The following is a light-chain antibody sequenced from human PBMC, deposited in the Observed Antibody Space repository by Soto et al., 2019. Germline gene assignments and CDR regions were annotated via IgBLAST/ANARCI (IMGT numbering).Light chain of an antibody. J-gene: IGKJ4*01. CDR1: QAISTH. CDR2: AAS. V-gene: IGKV1-9*01. CDR3: QHLYTYPLT. Sequence: DIQVTQSTSFLSASVGDRVTITCRASQAISTHLAWYQQKPGKAPKVLITAASTSQSEVPSRSRGSESGTEFTLAISSLQHEDFATYDGQHLYTYPLTFGGGAKVEI.